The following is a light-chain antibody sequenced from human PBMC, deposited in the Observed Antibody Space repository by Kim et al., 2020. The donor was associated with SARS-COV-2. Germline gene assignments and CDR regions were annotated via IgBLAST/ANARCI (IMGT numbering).Light chain of an antibody. CDR3: QQHNGF. CDR1: QSITSG. V-gene: IGKV1-5*01. J-gene: IGKJ4*01. Sequence: DIQMTQSPSTLSASVGDTVTITCRASQSITSGLAWYQQKAGKAPKLLIYLVSNLDSGVPSRFSGSGSGTHFTLTISSLQPDDFATYDCQQHNGFFGGGTKIEIK. CDR2: LVS.